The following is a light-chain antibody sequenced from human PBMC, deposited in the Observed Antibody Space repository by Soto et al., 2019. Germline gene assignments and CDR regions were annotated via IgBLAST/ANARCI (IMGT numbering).Light chain of an antibody. CDR2: GAS. V-gene: IGKV3-15*01. J-gene: IGKJ1*01. Sequence: EIVFTQSPSTLSVSPGERATLSCRASQSVSSTLAWYQQKPGQAPRLLIYGASTRATGIPARFSGSGSGTEFTLTISSLQSEDFAVYYCQQYIYWPWTFGQGTKVDIK. CDR3: QQYIYWPWT. CDR1: QSVSST.